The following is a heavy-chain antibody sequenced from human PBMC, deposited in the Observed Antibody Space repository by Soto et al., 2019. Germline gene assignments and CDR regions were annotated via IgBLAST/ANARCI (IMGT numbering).Heavy chain of an antibody. Sequence: SLRLSCASSGFTLSMSAVNWVRQAPGKGLEWVSYISDSGDRTYYADSVKGRFTISRDRSKNTVSLQMDSMRAEDTAVYYCAKDRGIIVKAGDAFDGWGKGKKVTVSS. D-gene: IGHD3-16*02. CDR1: GFTLSMSA. CDR2: ISDSGDRT. V-gene: IGHV3-23*01. CDR3: AKDRGIIVKAGDAFDG. J-gene: IGHJ3*01.